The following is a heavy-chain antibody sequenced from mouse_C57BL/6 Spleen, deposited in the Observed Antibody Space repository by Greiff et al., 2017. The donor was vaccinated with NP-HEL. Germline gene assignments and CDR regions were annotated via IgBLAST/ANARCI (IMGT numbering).Heavy chain of an antibody. CDR3: ANAYYSNPYAMDY. J-gene: IGHJ4*01. V-gene: IGHV1-53*01. CDR2: INPSNGGT. D-gene: IGHD2-5*01. Sequence: QVQLKQPGTELVKPGASVKLSCKASGYTFTSYWMHWVKQRPGQGLEWIGNINPSNGGTTYNEKFKSKATLTVDKSSSTAYMQLSSLTSEDSAVYYCANAYYSNPYAMDYWGQGTSVTVSS. CDR1: GYTFTSYW.